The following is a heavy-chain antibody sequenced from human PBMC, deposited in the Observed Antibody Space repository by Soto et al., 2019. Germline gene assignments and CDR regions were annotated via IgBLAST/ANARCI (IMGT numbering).Heavy chain of an antibody. CDR3: ARDQHRRITMVRGVRIGAFDI. D-gene: IGHD3-10*01. CDR1: GGTFSSYA. Sequence: SVKVSCKASGGTFSSYATSCVRQAPGQGLEWMGGIIPIFGTANYAQKFQGRVTITADESTSTAYMELSSLRSEDTAVYYCARDQHRRITMVRGVRIGAFDIWGQGTMVTVSS. V-gene: IGHV1-69*13. CDR2: IIPIFGTA. J-gene: IGHJ3*02.